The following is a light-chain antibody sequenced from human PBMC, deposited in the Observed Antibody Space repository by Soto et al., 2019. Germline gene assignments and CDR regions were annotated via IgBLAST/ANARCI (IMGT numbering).Light chain of an antibody. Sequence: QSVLTQPASVSGSPGQSITISCTGTSSEVGFYNYVSWYQHHPGKVPKVMINDVSDRPSGVSNRFSGSKSGNTASLTISGLQAEDEADYYCNSYTSSSTYGFGTGTKVTVL. J-gene: IGLJ1*01. CDR1: SSEVGFYNY. CDR2: DVS. CDR3: NSYTSSSTYG. V-gene: IGLV2-14*03.